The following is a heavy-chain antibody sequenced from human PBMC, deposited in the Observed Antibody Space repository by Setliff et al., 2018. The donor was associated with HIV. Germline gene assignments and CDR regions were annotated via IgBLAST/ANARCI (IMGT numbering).Heavy chain of an antibody. V-gene: IGHV4-61*09. Sequence: SETLSLTCTVPGGSISSDNYYWNWIRQPAGKGLEWIGHIYTSGSTNYNPSLKSRVTISVDTSKNQFSPRLSSVTAADTAVYYCARSSPYYYDSSGYYYWGQGTLVTVSS. CDR2: IYTSGST. CDR1: GGSISSDNYY. CDR3: ARSSPYYYDSSGYYY. D-gene: IGHD3-22*01. J-gene: IGHJ4*02.